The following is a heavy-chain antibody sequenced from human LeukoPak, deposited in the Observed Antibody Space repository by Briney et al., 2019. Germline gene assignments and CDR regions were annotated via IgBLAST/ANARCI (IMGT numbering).Heavy chain of an antibody. V-gene: IGHV5-51*01. CDR3: ARLNGGANLLGDALDV. CDR1: GYTFTIYW. J-gene: IGHJ3*01. D-gene: IGHD4/OR15-4a*01. Sequence: GESLQISCKGSGYTFTIYWIAWVRPMPGKGLEWMGIIYPGDSKIRYSPSFQGQVTISADKSVTTAYLQWSSLKASDTAMYFCARLNGGANLLGDALDVWGQGTMVTVSS. CDR2: IYPGDSKI.